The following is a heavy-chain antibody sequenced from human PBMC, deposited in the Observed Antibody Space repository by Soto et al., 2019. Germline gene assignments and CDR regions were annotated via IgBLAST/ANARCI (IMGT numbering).Heavy chain of an antibody. CDR1: GYTFTSYD. V-gene: IGHV1-8*01. D-gene: IGHD3-22*01. J-gene: IGHJ6*02. Sequence: QVQLVQSGAEVKKPGASVKVSCKASGYTFTSYDINWVRQATGQGLECMGWMNPNSGNTGYAQKFQGRVTMTRNTSISTAYMELSSLRSEDTAVYYCARGYGPSGFYYYYYGMDVWGQGTTVTVSS. CDR2: MNPNSGNT. CDR3: ARGYGPSGFYYYYYGMDV.